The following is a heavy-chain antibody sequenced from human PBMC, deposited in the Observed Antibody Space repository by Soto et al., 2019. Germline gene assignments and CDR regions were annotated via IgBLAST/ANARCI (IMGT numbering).Heavy chain of an antibody. CDR2: IIPIFGTA. Sequence: QVQLVQSGAEVKKPGSSVKVSCKASGGTFSSYAISWVRQAPGQGLEWMGGIIPIFGTANYAQKFQGRVTITADESTSTAYMELSSLRSEDTAVYYCASLSLPRYCSRGSCSRRFDPWGQGTLVTVSS. D-gene: IGHD2-15*01. CDR3: ASLSLPRYCSRGSCSRRFDP. J-gene: IGHJ5*02. V-gene: IGHV1-69*01. CDR1: GGTFSSYA.